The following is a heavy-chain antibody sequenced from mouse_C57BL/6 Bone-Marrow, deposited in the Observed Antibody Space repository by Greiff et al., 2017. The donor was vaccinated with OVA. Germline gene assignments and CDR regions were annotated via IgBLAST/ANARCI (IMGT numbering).Heavy chain of an antibody. Sequence: EVHLVESGGGLVQPGGSLKLSCAASGFTFSDYYMYWVRQTPEKRLEWVAYISNGGGSTYYPDTVKGRFTISRDNAKNTLYLQMSRLKSEDTAMYYCARHEDAMDYLGQGTSVTVSS. CDR3: ARHEDAMDY. V-gene: IGHV5-12*01. CDR2: ISNGGGST. J-gene: IGHJ4*01. CDR1: GFTFSDYY.